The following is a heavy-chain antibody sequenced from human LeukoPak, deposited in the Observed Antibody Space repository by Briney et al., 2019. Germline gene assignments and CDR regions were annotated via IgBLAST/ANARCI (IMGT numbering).Heavy chain of an antibody. CDR2: IKSKTDGGTT. D-gene: IGHD5-18*01. CDR1: GLTFSNAW. V-gene: IGHV3-15*01. CDR3: TRSGYSYGHDY. J-gene: IGHJ4*02. Sequence: GGSLRLSCAASGLTFSNAWMMWVRQAPGRGLEWVGRIKSKTDGGTTDYAAPMKGRFTISRDDSKNTLHLQMNSLKTEDTAVYYCTRSGYSYGHDYWGQGTLVTVSS.